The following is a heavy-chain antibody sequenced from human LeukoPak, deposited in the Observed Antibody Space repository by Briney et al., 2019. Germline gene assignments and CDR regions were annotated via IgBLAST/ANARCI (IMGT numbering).Heavy chain of an antibody. CDR1: NDSISPLY. CDR3: ARGGSAAKYFFDS. V-gene: IGHV4-59*11. D-gene: IGHD6-13*01. Sequence: SETLSLTCTVSNDSISPLYWGWIRQPPGKGLEFIGYIFYSGTTNFNPSLKSRVTLSVDTSKNQFSLRLNSVTAADTAVYYCARGGSAAKYFFDSWGQGTLVTVSS. J-gene: IGHJ4*02. CDR2: IFYSGTT.